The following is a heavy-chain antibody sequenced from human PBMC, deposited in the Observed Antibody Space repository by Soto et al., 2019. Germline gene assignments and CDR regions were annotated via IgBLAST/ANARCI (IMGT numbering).Heavy chain of an antibody. D-gene: IGHD3-16*01. Sequence: SETLSLTCAVSGGSISSGGYSWSWIRQPPGKGLEWIGYIYHSGSTYYNPSLKSRVTISVDRSKNQFSLKLSSVTAADTAVYYCAGSPGHDYVWGSYQGSFDYWGQGTLVTVSS. V-gene: IGHV4-30-2*01. CDR2: IYHSGST. CDR1: GGSISSGGYS. CDR3: AGSPGHDYVWGSYQGSFDY. J-gene: IGHJ4*02.